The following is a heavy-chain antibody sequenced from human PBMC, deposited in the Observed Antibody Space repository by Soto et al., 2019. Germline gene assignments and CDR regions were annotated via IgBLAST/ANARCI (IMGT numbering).Heavy chain of an antibody. V-gene: IGHV4-38-2*01. Sequence: SETLSLTCAFSGYSIISGYYWGWIRQPPGKGLEWIGSIYHSGSTYYNPSLKSRVTISVDTSKNQFSLKLSSVTAADTAVYYCASSFVTTTASWGQGTLVTVSS. CDR1: GYSIISGYY. CDR2: IYHSGST. CDR3: ASSFVTTTAS. D-gene: IGHD4-17*01. J-gene: IGHJ4*02.